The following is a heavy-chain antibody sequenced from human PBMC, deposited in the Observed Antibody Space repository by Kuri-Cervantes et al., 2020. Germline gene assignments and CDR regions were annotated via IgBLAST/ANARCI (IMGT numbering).Heavy chain of an antibody. V-gene: IGHV1-3*01. Sequence: ASVKVSCKASGYTFTSYAMHWVRQAPGQRPEWMGWINAGNSNTKYSQKFQGRVTITRDTSATTAYMELRSLRYDDTAIYYCARDQSYYDSSGYYHGGYFDSWGQGTPVTVSS. D-gene: IGHD3-22*01. CDR3: ARDQSYYDSSGYYHGGYFDS. CDR1: GYTFTSYA. CDR2: INAGNSNT. J-gene: IGHJ4*02.